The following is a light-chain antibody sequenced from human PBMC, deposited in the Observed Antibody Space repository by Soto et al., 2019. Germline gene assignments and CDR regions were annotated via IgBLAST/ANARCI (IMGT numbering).Light chain of an antibody. Sequence: QSVLTQPASVSGSLGQSITISCTGTSSDVGGYNYVSWYQQHPGKAPKLMIYDVSNRPSGVSNRFSGSKSGNTASLTISGLQAEDEADYYCSSYTSSSTYVFGTGTQLTVL. V-gene: IGLV2-14*01. CDR2: DVS. CDR3: SSYTSSSTYV. CDR1: SSDVGGYNY. J-gene: IGLJ1*01.